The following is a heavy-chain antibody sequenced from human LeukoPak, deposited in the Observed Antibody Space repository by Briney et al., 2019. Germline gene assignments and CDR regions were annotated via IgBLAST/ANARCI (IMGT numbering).Heavy chain of an antibody. Sequence: GASVKVSCKASGYTFTSYDINWVRQATGQGLEWMGWINPNSGNTGYAQKFQGRVTITRNTSISTAYMELSSMGSEDTAVYYCARSIIGVLRFLEWLPKYYYYYYMDVWGKGTTVTVSS. CDR1: GYTFTSYD. CDR3: ARSIIGVLRFLEWLPKYYYYYYMDV. CDR2: INPNSGNT. D-gene: IGHD3-3*01. J-gene: IGHJ6*03. V-gene: IGHV1-8*03.